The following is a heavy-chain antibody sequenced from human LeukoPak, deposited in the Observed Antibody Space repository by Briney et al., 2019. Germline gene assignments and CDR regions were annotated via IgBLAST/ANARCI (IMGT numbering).Heavy chain of an antibody. CDR1: GXTFSSYA. Sequence: GGSLRLSCAASGXTFSSYAMHWVRQAPGKGLEYVSAISSNGGSTYYANSVKGRFTISRDNSKNTLYLQMGSLRAEDMAVYYCARDGSSLVPFDYWGQGTLITVSS. V-gene: IGHV3-64*01. CDR2: ISSNGGST. CDR3: ARDGSSLVPFDY. J-gene: IGHJ4*02. D-gene: IGHD6-13*01.